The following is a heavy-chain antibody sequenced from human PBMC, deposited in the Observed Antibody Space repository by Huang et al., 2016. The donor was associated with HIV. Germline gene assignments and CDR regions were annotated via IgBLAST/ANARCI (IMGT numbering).Heavy chain of an antibody. Sequence: QLQLQESGPGLVKPSETLSLTCTVSGGSIRSDNYYWGWIRQPPGKGLEWIGSTYYSGSTYYNPSRKSRVTITVDTSKKQFSLKMRSVTAADTAVYYCARLPGSITMIRGVITDPYWGQGTLVTVSS. V-gene: IGHV4-39*01. CDR1: GGSIRSDNYY. CDR3: ARLPGSITMIRGVITDPY. D-gene: IGHD3-10*01. J-gene: IGHJ4*02. CDR2: TYYSGST.